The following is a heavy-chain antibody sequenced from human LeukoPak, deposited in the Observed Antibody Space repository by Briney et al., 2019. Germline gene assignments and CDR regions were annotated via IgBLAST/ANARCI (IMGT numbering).Heavy chain of an antibody. CDR3: ARRVAVAGYFNY. Sequence: PSGTLSLTCTVSGGSISSTYWGWIRQPPGKGLEWIGYIYYSGSTYYNPSLKSRATISLDTSKNQFSLKLSSVTAADTAVYYCARRVAVAGYFNYWGQGTLVTVSS. CDR1: GGSISSTY. V-gene: IGHV4-59*01. J-gene: IGHJ4*02. D-gene: IGHD6-19*01. CDR2: IYYSGST.